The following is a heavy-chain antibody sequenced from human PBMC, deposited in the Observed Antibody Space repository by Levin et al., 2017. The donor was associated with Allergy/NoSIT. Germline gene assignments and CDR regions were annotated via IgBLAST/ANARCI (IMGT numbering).Heavy chain of an antibody. CDR3: ARDQGSSGWYGWIDS. CDR1: GDSISSTH. Sequence: SQTLSLTCTVSGDSISSTHWNWLRQPPGKELEWIGCLYYSGSTKYNPSLKSRVTISIDATKNQFSLKLSSVTAADTAVYYCARDQGSSGWYGWIDSWGQGTLVTVSS. D-gene: IGHD6-19*01. V-gene: IGHV4-59*01. CDR2: LYYSGST. J-gene: IGHJ5*01.